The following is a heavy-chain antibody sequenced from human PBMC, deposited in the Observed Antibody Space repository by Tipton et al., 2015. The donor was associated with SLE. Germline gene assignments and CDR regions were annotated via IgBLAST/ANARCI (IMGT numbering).Heavy chain of an antibody. Sequence: SLRLSCAASGFTFSGYEMSWVRQAPGKGLQWVSYISSTGSMIYYADSVKGRFTISRDNAKNSLDLQLNSLRAGDTAIYYRASLFSGYVPPFDYWGQGILVTVSS. J-gene: IGHJ4*02. V-gene: IGHV3-48*03. D-gene: IGHD5-12*01. CDR3: ASLFSGYVPPFDY. CDR2: ISSTGSMI. CDR1: GFTFSGYE.